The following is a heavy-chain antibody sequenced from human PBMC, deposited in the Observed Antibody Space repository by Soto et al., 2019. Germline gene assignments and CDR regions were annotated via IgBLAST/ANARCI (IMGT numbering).Heavy chain of an antibody. Sequence: EVQLVESGGGLVKPGGSLRLSCAASGFTFSSYSMNWVRQAPGKGLEWVSSISSSSSYIYYADSVKGRFTISRDNAKNSLYLQINSLRAEDTAVYYCARDLAVAGIPYYYYYGMDVWGQGTTVTVSS. CDR2: ISSSSSYI. CDR3: ARDLAVAGIPYYYYYGMDV. CDR1: GFTFSSYS. J-gene: IGHJ6*02. V-gene: IGHV3-21*01. D-gene: IGHD6-19*01.